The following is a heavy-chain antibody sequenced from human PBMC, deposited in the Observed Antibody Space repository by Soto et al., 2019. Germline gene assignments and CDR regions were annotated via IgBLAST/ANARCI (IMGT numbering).Heavy chain of an antibody. CDR3: AHSLRYEGGVDG. J-gene: IGHJ6*02. CDR1: GFSLSTSGVG. Sequence: QITLKESGPTLVKPTQTLTLTCTFSGFSLSTSGVGVGWIRQPPGKALEWLALIFWNDDKRYSPSLNSRLTITKDTPRNQVVLTMTNMDPVDTATYYCAHSLRYEGGVDGWGQGTTVTVSS. V-gene: IGHV2-5*01. CDR2: IFWNDDK. D-gene: IGHD1-20*01.